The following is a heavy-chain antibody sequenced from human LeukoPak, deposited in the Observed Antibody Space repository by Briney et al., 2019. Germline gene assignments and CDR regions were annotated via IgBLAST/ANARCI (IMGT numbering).Heavy chain of an antibody. Sequence: SETLSLTCTVSGGSISSYYWSWIRQPPGKGLEWIGYIYYSGSINYNPSLKSRVIISVDTSKNQFSLKLSSVTAADTAVYYCARGAANPLNYYYYMDLWGKGPTV. D-gene: IGHD4/OR15-4a*01. CDR2: IYYSGSI. CDR1: GGSISSYY. J-gene: IGHJ6*03. V-gene: IGHV4-59*01. CDR3: ARGAANPLNYYYYMDL.